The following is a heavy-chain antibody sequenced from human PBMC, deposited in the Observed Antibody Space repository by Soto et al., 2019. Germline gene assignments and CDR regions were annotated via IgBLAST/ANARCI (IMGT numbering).Heavy chain of an antibody. CDR3: ARVEAPLIHSDHYYYGMDV. CDR1: GFTFNTYG. CDR2: IWYDGTNA. Sequence: GGSLRLSCEASGFTFNTYGMHGVRQAPGKGLQWVAVIWYDGTNAYYADSVKGRFTISRDNSKDTLYLEMNNLRAEDTAVYYCARVEAPLIHSDHYYYGMDVWGQGTTVTVSS. V-gene: IGHV3-33*01. D-gene: IGHD5-18*01. J-gene: IGHJ6*02.